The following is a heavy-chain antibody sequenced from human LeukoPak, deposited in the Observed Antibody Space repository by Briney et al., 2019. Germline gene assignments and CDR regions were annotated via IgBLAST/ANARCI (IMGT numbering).Heavy chain of an antibody. CDR3: ARVGFREYYFDY. CDR1: GFSFSTYS. V-gene: IGHV3-21*01. J-gene: IGHJ4*02. Sequence: GGSLRLSCAASGFSFSTYSMNWVRQAPGKGLEWLSSISSSGSYIYYADSVKGRFTISRDNANNSLYLQMNSLRAEDTAVYYCARVGFREYYFDYWGQGTLVTVSS. D-gene: IGHD3-10*01. CDR2: ISSSGSYI.